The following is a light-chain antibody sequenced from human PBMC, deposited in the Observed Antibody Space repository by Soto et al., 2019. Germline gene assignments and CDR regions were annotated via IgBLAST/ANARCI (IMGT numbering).Light chain of an antibody. J-gene: IGKJ3*01. CDR1: PGVRSS. CDR2: DTS. Sequence: EIVLTQFPATLSLSPGERATLSCRASPGVRSSLAWYQQKPGQPPRLLIYDTSNRATDIPARFSGSGSGTDFTLTISSLEPEDFAVYYCQQRTNWPPIFTFGPGTKVDI. CDR3: QQRTNWPPIFT. V-gene: IGKV3-11*01.